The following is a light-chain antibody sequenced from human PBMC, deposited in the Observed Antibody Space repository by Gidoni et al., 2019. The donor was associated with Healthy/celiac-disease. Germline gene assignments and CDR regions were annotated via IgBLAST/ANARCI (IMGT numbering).Light chain of an antibody. Sequence: EIVVTPSPATLSVSPGERATLSCRASQSVSSNLAWYQQKPGQAPRLLISGASTRATGIPARFSGSGSGTEFTLTISSLQSEDFAVYYCQQYNNWPPYTFGQGTKLEIK. CDR1: QSVSSN. CDR2: GAS. CDR3: QQYNNWPPYT. J-gene: IGKJ2*01. V-gene: IGKV3-15*01.